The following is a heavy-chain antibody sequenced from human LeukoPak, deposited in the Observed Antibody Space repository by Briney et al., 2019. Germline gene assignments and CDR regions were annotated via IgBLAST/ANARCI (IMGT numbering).Heavy chain of an antibody. CDR3: AREYSSSWYFDY. D-gene: IGHD6-13*01. J-gene: IGHJ4*02. CDR2: IYYSGST. Sequence: PSETLSLTCTVSGGSISSYYWSWIRQPPGKGLEWIGYIYYSGSTNYNPSLKSRVTMSVDTSKNQFSLNLSSVTAADTAVYYCAREYSSSWYFDYWGQGTLVTVSS. CDR1: GGSISSYY. V-gene: IGHV4-59*08.